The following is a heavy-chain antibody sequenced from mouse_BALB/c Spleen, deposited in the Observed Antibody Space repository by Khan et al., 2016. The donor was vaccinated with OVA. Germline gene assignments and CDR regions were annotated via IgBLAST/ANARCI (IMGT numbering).Heavy chain of an antibody. CDR2: ISTYSGDA. J-gene: IGHJ3*01. CDR1: GYTFTDFT. CDR3: AKGGGGDRFHY. Sequence: QVQLQQSGAELVKPGVSVKISCKASGYTFTDFTMHWVKQSPAMSLEWIGFISTYSGDANYNQKFKDKATLTVDKSSNTAYMHLASLTSEDSSIYYGAKGGGGDRFHYWGQGTLVTVSA. V-gene: IGHV1S137*01. D-gene: IGHD1-1*02.